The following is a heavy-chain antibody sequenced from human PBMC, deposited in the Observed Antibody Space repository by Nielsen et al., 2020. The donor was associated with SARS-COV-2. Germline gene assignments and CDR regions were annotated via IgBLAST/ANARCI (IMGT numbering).Heavy chain of an antibody. J-gene: IGHJ4*02. D-gene: IGHD6-19*01. V-gene: IGHV3-30-3*01. CDR2: ISYDGSNK. Sequence: GESLKISCAASGFTFSSYAMHWVRQAPGKGLEWVAVISYDGSNKYYADSVKGRFTISRDNSKNTLYLQMNSLRAEDTAVYYCAGISQWLVDYWGQGTLVTVSS. CDR3: AGISQWLVDY. CDR1: GFTFSSYA.